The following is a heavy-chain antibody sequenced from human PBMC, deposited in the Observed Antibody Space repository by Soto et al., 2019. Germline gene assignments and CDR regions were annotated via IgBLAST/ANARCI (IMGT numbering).Heavy chain of an antibody. CDR2: ISGSGGST. J-gene: IGHJ5*02. D-gene: IGHD2-8*01. Sequence: EVQLLESGGGLVQPGGSLRLSCAASGFTFSSYAMSWVRQAPGKGLEWVSAISGSGGSTYYADSVKGRFTISRDNSKNTLYLQMNSLRAEDTAVYYCAAQDIVLMVYATANTWGQGTLVTVSS. CDR1: GFTFSSYA. CDR3: AAQDIVLMVYATANT. V-gene: IGHV3-23*01.